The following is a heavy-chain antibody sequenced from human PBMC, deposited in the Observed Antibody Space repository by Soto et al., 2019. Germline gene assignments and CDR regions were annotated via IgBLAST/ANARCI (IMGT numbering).Heavy chain of an antibody. CDR2: IIPILGIA. CDR3: ARYSSGRDNWFDP. CDR1: GGTFSSYT. Sequence: QVQLVQSGAEVKKPGSSVKVSCKASGGTFSSYTISWVRQAPGQGLEWMGRIIPILGIANYAQKFQGRVTITAEKSTGTGYMEVRSLRSGDTAVYYCARYSSGRDNWFDPWGQGTLVTVSS. V-gene: IGHV1-69*02. J-gene: IGHJ5*02. D-gene: IGHD6-19*01.